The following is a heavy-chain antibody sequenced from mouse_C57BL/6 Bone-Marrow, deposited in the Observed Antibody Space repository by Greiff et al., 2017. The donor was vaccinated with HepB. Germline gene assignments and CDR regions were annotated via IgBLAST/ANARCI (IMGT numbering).Heavy chain of an antibody. V-gene: IGHV3-6*01. CDR3: ARGDYDVFFAY. D-gene: IGHD2-4*01. CDR2: ISYDGSN. CDR1: GYSITSGYY. J-gene: IGHJ3*01. Sequence: EVQRVESGPGLVKPSQSLSLTCSVTGYSITSGYYWNWIRQFPGNKLEWMGYISYDGSNNYNPSLKNRISITRDTSKNQFFLKLNSVTTEDTATYYCARGDYDVFFAYWGQGTLVTVSA.